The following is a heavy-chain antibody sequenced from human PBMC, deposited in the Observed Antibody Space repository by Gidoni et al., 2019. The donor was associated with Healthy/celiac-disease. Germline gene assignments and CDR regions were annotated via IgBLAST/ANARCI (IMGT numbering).Heavy chain of an antibody. Sequence: QVQLQESGPGLVKPSETLSLTCTVSGGSISSYYWSWIRQPPGKGLEWIGYIYYSGSTNYNPSLKSRVTISVDTSKNQFSLKLSSVTAADTAVYYCARSGYDSSGYYREWYFDLWGRGTLVTVSS. D-gene: IGHD3-22*01. J-gene: IGHJ2*01. V-gene: IGHV4-59*01. CDR1: GGSISSYY. CDR2: IYYSGST. CDR3: ARSGYDSSGYYREWYFDL.